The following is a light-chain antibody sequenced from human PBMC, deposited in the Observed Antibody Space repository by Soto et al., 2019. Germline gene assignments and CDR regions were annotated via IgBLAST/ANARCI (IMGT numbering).Light chain of an antibody. CDR1: QTFGSTY. Sequence: ESVLTQSQGTLSLSPGERVTLSCRASQTFGSTYLAWYQQRPGQSPGLLIYGASRRASGIPDRFRGSGSGTDFTLTISRLEPEDFAVYYCQQFGTSPLYTFGQGTKLEIK. CDR3: QQFGTSPLYT. J-gene: IGKJ2*01. V-gene: IGKV3-20*01. CDR2: GAS.